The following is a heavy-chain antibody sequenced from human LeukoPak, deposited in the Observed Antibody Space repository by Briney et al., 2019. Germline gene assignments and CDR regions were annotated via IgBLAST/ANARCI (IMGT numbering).Heavy chain of an antibody. CDR1: GYSFTSHW. J-gene: IGHJ3*02. V-gene: IGHV5-51*01. CDR3: ARQLMADSRFCSFDI. CDR2: IYPGDSDT. Sequence: GESLKISCQGSGYSFTSHWIGWVRQMPGKGLEWMGIIYPGDSDTRYNPSFQGQVTISADKSISTAYLQWSSLKASDTAMYYCARQLMADSRFCSFDIWGQGTMVTVSS. D-gene: IGHD3-10*01.